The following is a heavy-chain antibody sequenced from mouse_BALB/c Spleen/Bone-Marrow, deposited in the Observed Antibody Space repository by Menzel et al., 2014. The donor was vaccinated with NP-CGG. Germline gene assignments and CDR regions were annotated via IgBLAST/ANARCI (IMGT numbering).Heavy chain of an antibody. CDR1: GYIFANYW. Sequence: GSELVRPGASVKLSCKASGYIFANYWMHWVKQRHGQGLEWIGNISPRSGSTDYDEKFKSKATLTVDTPSATAYMYLNSLTSEDSAVYYCTRIFDYWGQGTILTVSS. V-gene: IGHV1S22*01. CDR2: ISPRSGST. J-gene: IGHJ2*01. CDR3: TRIFDY.